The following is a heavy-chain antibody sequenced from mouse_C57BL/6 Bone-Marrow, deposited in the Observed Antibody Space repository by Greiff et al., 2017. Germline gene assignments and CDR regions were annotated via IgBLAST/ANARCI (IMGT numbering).Heavy chain of an antibody. CDR1: GYSITSGYD. J-gene: IGHJ1*03. D-gene: IGHD1-1*01. CDR3: ARGSSYWYFDV. CDR2: ISYSGST. V-gene: IGHV3-1*01. Sequence: VQLKESGPGMVKPSQSLSLTCTVTGYSITSGYDWHWIRHFPGNKLEWMGYISYSGSTNYNPSLKSRISITHDTSTNHFFLKLNSVTTEDTATYYCARGSSYWYFDVWGTGTTVTVSS.